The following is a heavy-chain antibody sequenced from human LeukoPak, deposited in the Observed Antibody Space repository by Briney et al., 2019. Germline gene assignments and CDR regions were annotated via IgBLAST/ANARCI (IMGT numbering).Heavy chain of an antibody. V-gene: IGHV4-39*07. CDR3: ATSPPVVPAAITAFDI. CDR1: GGSISSSSYY. D-gene: IGHD2-2*01. J-gene: IGHJ3*02. CDR2: IYYSGST. Sequence: SETLSLTCTVSGGSISSSSYYWGCIRQPPGKALECIGSIYYSGSTYYNPSLKSRVTISVDTSKHQFSLKLSSVTAADTAVYYCATSPPVVPAAITAFDIWGQGAMVTVSS.